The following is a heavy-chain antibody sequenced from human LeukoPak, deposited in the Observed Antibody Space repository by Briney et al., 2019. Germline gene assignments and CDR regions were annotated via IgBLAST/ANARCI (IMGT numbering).Heavy chain of an antibody. V-gene: IGHV3-23*01. J-gene: IGHJ4*02. D-gene: IGHD3-10*01. CDR1: GFTFSSYA. Sequence: GGSLRLSCAASGFTFSSYAMSWVRQAPGKGLEWVSVISGGGGGGSTYYADSVKGRFTTSRDNSKNTLYLQMNSLRAEDTAVYYCAKKPGYYYSSGSYYLDYWGQGTLVTVSS. CDR3: AKKPGYYYSSGSYYLDY. CDR2: ISGGGGGGST.